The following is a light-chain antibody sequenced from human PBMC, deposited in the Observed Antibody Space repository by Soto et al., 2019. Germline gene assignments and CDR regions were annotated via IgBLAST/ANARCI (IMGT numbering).Light chain of an antibody. CDR2: AAS. CDR1: QGIENH. V-gene: IGKV1-6*01. CDR3: LQDYYYPLS. J-gene: IGKJ4*01. Sequence: AIPMTQCPPSLSASVGDIVIITCRASQGIENHLDWYQQKPGKAPKLLITAASNLERGVLSRFSGSGSGTRFTLTISSLQPEDFAAYYCLQDYYYPLSFGGGTKVDIK.